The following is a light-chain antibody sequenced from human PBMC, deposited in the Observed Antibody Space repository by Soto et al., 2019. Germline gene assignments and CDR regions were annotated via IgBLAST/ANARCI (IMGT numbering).Light chain of an antibody. CDR3: QQYNSWT. Sequence: DIQTTQSPSTLSASVGDRVTITCRASQSISSWLAWYQQKPGKAPKLLIYKASSLESGVPSRFSGSGSGTEFTVTISSLQPDDFATYYCQQYNSWTFGQGTKVEIK. CDR1: QSISSW. CDR2: KAS. J-gene: IGKJ1*01. V-gene: IGKV1-5*03.